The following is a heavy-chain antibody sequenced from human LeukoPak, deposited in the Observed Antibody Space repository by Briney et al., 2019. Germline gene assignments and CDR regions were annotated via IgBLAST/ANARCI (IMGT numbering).Heavy chain of an antibody. CDR1: GFTFSSYW. J-gene: IGHJ4*02. D-gene: IGHD2-2*01. Sequence: GRSLRLSCAASGFTFSSYWMSWVRQAPGKGLEWVANIKQDGSEKYYVDSVKGRFTISRDNAKNSLYLQMNSLRAEDTAVYYCAVQNYCSSTSCYAFDYWGQGTLVTVSS. V-gene: IGHV3-7*01. CDR3: AVQNYCSSTSCYAFDY. CDR2: IKQDGSEK.